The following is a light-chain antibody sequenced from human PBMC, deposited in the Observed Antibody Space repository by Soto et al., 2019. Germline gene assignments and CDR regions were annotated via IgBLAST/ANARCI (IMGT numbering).Light chain of an antibody. CDR2: DVS. Sequence: QSVLTQPASVSGSPGQSITISCTGTSSDIGAYNFVSWYQQHPGKAPKLMIYDVSNRPSGVSDRFSGFKSGDTASLTISGLQAEDEADYYSTSYTTSGSYVFGTGTKVTVL. CDR1: SSDIGAYNF. J-gene: IGLJ1*01. V-gene: IGLV2-14*01. CDR3: TSYTTSGSYV.